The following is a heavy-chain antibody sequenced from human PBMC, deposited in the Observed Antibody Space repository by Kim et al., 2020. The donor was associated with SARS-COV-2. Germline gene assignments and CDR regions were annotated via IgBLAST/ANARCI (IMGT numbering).Heavy chain of an antibody. Sequence: SETLSLTCTVSGGSVSSGSYYWSWIRQPPGKGLEWIGYIYYSGSTNYNPSLKSRVTISVDTSKNQFSLKLSSVTAADTAVYYCARARYYYYYGMDVWGQGTTVTVSS. CDR1: GGSVSSGSYY. CDR2: IYYSGST. V-gene: IGHV4-61*01. CDR3: ARARYYYYYGMDV. J-gene: IGHJ6*02.